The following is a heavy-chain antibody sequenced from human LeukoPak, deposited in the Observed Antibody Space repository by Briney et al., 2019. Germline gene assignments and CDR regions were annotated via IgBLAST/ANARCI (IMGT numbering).Heavy chain of an antibody. CDR1: GFTFDNHV. J-gene: IGHJ4*02. CDR2: VSWNSRNI. V-gene: IGHV3-9*01. CDR3: AIKTMGIAAAGAN. D-gene: IGHD6-13*01. Sequence: GGSLRLSCAASGFTFDNHVMHWVRQVPGKGLEWVSAVSWNSRNIGYADSVKGRFTISRDNAKNSLYLQMNSLRAEGTAVYYSAIKTMGIAAAGANWGQGTLVTVSS.